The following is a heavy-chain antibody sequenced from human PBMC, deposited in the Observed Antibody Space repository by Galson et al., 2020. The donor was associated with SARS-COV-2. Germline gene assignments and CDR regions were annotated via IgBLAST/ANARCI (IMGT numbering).Heavy chain of an antibody. V-gene: IGHV3-30*18. D-gene: IGHD3-10*01. CDR1: GFTFSSYD. J-gene: IGHJ4*01. Sequence: GGSLSLSCAASGFTFSSYDIHWVCLAPGEGLEWVAVISYDGSNQNFADSVKGRFTISRDNSKNTVYLQMHSLRAEDTAVYFCEKFAIWFGNLAPYFMDYWGHRTRLTVSS. CDR3: EKFAIWFGNLAPYFMDY. CDR2: ISYDGSNQ.